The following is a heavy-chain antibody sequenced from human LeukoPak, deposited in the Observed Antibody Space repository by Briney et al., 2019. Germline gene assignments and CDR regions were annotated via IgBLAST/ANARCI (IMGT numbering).Heavy chain of an antibody. V-gene: IGHV1-18*01. CDR1: GYTFTSYG. J-gene: IGHJ4*02. Sequence: GASVKVSCKASGYTFTSYGISWVRQAPGQGLEWMGWISAYNGNTNYAQKLQGRVTMTTDTSTSTAYMELSSLRSEDTAVYSCAAILTDYYRPPGPLDYWGQGTLVTVSS. D-gene: IGHD3-9*01. CDR2: ISAYNGNT. CDR3: AAILTDYYRPPGPLDY.